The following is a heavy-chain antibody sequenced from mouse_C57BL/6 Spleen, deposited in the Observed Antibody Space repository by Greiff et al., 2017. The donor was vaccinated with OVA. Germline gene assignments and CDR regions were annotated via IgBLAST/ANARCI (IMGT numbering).Heavy chain of an antibody. J-gene: IGHJ2*01. V-gene: IGHV1-64*01. CDR1: GYTFTSYW. CDR3: ARGGLYYDYDCDY. Sequence: VQLQQPGAELVKPGASVKLSCKASGYTFTSYWMHWVKQRPGQGLEWIGMIHPNSGSTNYNEKFKSKATLTVDKSSSTAYMQLSSLTSEDSAVYYCARGGLYYDYDCDYWGQGTTLTVSS. D-gene: IGHD2-4*01. CDR2: IHPNSGST.